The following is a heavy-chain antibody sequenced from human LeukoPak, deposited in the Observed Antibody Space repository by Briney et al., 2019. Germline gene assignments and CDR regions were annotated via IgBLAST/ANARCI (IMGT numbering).Heavy chain of an antibody. V-gene: IGHV3-49*03. CDR1: GFTFRDYA. D-gene: IGHD2-21*02. Sequence: PGWSLRLSCTASGFTFRDYAMSWFRQAPGTGLEGAGFIRSKAYGGTTEYAASVKGRFTISRDDSKSIAYLQMNSLKTEDTAVYYCTRSIGVVTAAAAYWRQEPVVTVSS. CDR3: TRSIGVVTAAAAY. J-gene: IGHJ4*02. CDR2: IRSKAYGGTT.